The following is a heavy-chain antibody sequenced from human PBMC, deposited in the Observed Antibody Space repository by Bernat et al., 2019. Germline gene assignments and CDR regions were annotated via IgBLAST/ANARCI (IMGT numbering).Heavy chain of an antibody. Sequence: QVQLQESGPGLVKPSETLSLTCTVSGGSISSYYWSWIRQPPGKGLEWIGYIYYSGSTNYNPSLKSRVTISVDTSKNQFSLKLSSVTAADTAVYYCARGVASSGSRTMFGFDPWGQGTLVTVSS. CDR2: IYYSGST. CDR3: ARGVASSGSRTMFGFDP. CDR1: GGSISSYY. V-gene: IGHV4-59*01. D-gene: IGHD3-10*01. J-gene: IGHJ5*02.